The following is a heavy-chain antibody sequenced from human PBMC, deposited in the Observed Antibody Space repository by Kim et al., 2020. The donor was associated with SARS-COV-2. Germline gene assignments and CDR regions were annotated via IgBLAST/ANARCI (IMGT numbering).Heavy chain of an antibody. Sequence: YYADYVKGRFTNSRDNSKNTLYLQMSSRRAEDTAVYYCVKGRWGVSGWYYYWGQGTLVSVSS. CDR3: VKGRWGVSGWYYY. D-gene: IGHD6-19*01. V-gene: IGHV3-64D*06. J-gene: IGHJ4*02.